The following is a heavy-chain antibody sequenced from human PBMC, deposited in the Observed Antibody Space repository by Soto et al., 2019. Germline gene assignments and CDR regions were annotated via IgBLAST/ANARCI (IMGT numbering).Heavy chain of an antibody. CDR3: ARADGIAVAGEIDY. Sequence: GASVKVSCKASGYTFTSYGISWVRQAPGQGLEWMGWISAYNGNTNYAQKLQGRVTMTTDTSTSTAYMELRSLRSDDTAVYYCARADGIAVAGEIDYWGQGTLVTVSS. CDR1: GYTFTSYG. V-gene: IGHV1-18*01. D-gene: IGHD6-19*01. J-gene: IGHJ4*02. CDR2: ISAYNGNT.